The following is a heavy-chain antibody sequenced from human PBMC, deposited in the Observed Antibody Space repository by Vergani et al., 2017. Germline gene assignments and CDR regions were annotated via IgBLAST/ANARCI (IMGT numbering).Heavy chain of an antibody. CDR2: IYYSGST. D-gene: IGHD5-18*01. CDR3: ARMDTAMAFFDY. V-gene: IGHV4-39*01. J-gene: IGHJ4*02. Sequence: QLQLQESGPGLVKPSETLSLTCTVSGGSISSSSYYWGWIRQPPGKGLEWIGSIYYSGSTYYNPSLKSRVTISVDTSKNQFSLKLSSVTAADTAVYYCARMDTAMAFFDYWGQGTLVTVSS. CDR1: GGSISSSSYY.